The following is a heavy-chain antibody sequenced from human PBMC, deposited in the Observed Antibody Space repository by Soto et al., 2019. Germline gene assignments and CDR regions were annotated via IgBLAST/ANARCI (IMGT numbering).Heavy chain of an antibody. V-gene: IGHV3-33*01. J-gene: IGHJ4*02. CDR1: GFTFSSYG. CDR2: IWYDGSNK. Sequence: QVQLVESGGGVVQPGRSLRLSCAASGFTFSSYGMHWVRQAPGKGLEWVAVIWYDGSNKYYADSVKGRFTISRDNSKNTLYLQMNSLRAEDTAVNYCAGDGYGSGSYYIDCWGQGTLVTVSS. CDR3: AGDGYGSGSYYIDC. D-gene: IGHD3-10*01.